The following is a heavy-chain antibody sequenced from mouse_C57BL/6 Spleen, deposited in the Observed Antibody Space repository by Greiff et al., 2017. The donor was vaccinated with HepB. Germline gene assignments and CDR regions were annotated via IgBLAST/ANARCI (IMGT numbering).Heavy chain of an antibody. CDR2: ISSGSSTI. Sequence: DVKLVESGGGLVKPGGSLKLSCAASGFTFSDYGMHWVRQAPEKGLEWVAYISSGSSTIYYADTVKGRFTISRDNAKNTLFLQMTSLRSEDTAMYYCARGGRGGYAMDYWGQGTSVTVSS. CDR3: ARGGRGGYAMDY. CDR1: GFTFSDYG. J-gene: IGHJ4*01. D-gene: IGHD3-3*01. V-gene: IGHV5-17*01.